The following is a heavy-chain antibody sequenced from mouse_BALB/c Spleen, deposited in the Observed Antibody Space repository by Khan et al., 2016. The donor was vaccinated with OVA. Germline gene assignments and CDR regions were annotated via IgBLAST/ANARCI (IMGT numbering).Heavy chain of an antibody. CDR2: INTYTGEP. CDR1: GYTFTKFG. J-gene: IGHJ4*01. D-gene: IGHD2-10*01. Sequence: QIQLVQSGPELKKPGETVKISCKASGYTFTKFGMNWVKQALGKGLEWMGWINTYTGEPTYADDFKGRFAFSMETSASTAYLQINNLKDEDTATYFCARPPYFSYTVAYWGQGTSVTVSS. CDR3: ARPPYFSYTVAY. V-gene: IGHV9-3-1*01.